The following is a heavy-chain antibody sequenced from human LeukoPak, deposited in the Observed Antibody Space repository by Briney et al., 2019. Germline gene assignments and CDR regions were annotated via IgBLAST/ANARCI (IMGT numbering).Heavy chain of an antibody. CDR1: GFTFSNFG. V-gene: IGHV3-23*01. CDR2: LSGSGSST. CDR3: AKGGIYCTGVTCYYLDN. Sequence: PGGSLRLSGASSGFTFSNFGMSWVRQAPGKGLEWVSSLSGSGSSTYYADSVKGRFTVSRDNSKDTLYLHMSSLRAEDTAVYYCAKGGIYCTGVTCYYLDNWGQGTLVSVSS. J-gene: IGHJ4*02. D-gene: IGHD2-8*02.